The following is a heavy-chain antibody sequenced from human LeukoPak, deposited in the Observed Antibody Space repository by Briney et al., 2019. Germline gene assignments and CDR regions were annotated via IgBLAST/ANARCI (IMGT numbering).Heavy chain of an antibody. Sequence: PSETLSLTCAVYGGSFSGYYWSWIRQPPGKGLEWIGETNHSGSTNYNPSLKSRVTISVDKSKNPFSLKLSSVTAADTAVYYCAHYNYYYMDVWGKGTTVTVSS. CDR2: TNHSGST. J-gene: IGHJ6*03. CDR1: GGSFSGYY. V-gene: IGHV4-34*01. CDR3: AHYNYYYMDV.